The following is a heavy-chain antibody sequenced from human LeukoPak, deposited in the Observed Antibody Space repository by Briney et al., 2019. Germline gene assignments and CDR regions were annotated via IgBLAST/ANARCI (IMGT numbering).Heavy chain of an antibody. D-gene: IGHD5-18*01. Sequence: APVKVSCKASGYTFTGHYMQWVRQAPGQGLEWMGWINPKTGGTDYAQKFQGRVTMTRDTSISTAYMEVSRLRSDDTAMYYCSRAVILGYSYGLDYWGQGTLVTVSS. CDR2: INPKTGGT. CDR3: SRAVILGYSYGLDY. CDR1: GYTFTGHY. V-gene: IGHV1-2*02. J-gene: IGHJ4*02.